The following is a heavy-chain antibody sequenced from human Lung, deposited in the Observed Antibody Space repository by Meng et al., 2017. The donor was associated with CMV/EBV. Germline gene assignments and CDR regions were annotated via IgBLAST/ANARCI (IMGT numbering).Heavy chain of an antibody. V-gene: IGHV1-69-2*01. J-gene: IGHJ4*02. CDR1: GYPFTDYY. CDR2: VDPEDGET. Sequence: SGYPFTDYYMHWVQQAPGKGLGWMGLVDPEDGETIYAEKFQGRVTITADTSTDTAYMELSSLRSEDTAVYYCATAPRYYDSSGYPDYWGQGTLVTVSS. CDR3: ATAPRYYDSSGYPDY. D-gene: IGHD3-22*01.